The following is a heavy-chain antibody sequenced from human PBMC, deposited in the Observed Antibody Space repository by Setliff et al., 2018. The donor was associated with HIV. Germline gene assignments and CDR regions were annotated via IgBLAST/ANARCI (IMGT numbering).Heavy chain of an antibody. Sequence: SETLSLTCAVYGGSFSGYCWSWNRQPPGKGLEWIGEIQHSGRINYNPSLRSRVTTSVDTSKNQFSLRLNSVTAADTAIYYCTRRGADSYYPRPLDVWGKGTTVTVSS. CDR3: TRRGADSYYPRPLDV. J-gene: IGHJ6*04. D-gene: IGHD3-10*01. CDR2: IQHSGRI. V-gene: IGHV4-34*01. CDR1: GGSFSGYC.